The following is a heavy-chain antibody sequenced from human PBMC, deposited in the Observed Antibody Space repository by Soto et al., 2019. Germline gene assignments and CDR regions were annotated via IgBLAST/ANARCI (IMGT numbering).Heavy chain of an antibody. J-gene: IGHJ5*02. Sequence: QVQLVQSGAEVKKPGSSVKVSCKASEGTFSSYAISWVRQAPGQGLEWMGGIIPIFGTANYAQKFQGRVTITADESTSTAYMELSSLRCEDTAVYYCAREAEGVVVTAIPDRGWFDPWGQGTLVTVSS. CDR3: AREAEGVVVTAIPDRGWFDP. V-gene: IGHV1-69*12. D-gene: IGHD2-21*02. CDR2: IIPIFGTA. CDR1: EGTFSSYA.